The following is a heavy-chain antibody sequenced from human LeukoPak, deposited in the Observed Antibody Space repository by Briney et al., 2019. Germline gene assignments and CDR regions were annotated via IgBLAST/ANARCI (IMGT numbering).Heavy chain of an antibody. Sequence: ASVKVSCKASGYTFTGYYMHWVRQAPGQGLEWMGWINPNSGGTNYAQKFQGRVTMTRDTSISTAYMELSRLRSDDTAVYYCARGGRTYYYGSGSSRKGYYFDYWGQGTLVTVSS. J-gene: IGHJ4*02. D-gene: IGHD3-10*01. CDR2: INPNSGGT. CDR3: ARGGRTYYYGSGSSRKGYYFDY. CDR1: GYTFTGYY. V-gene: IGHV1-2*02.